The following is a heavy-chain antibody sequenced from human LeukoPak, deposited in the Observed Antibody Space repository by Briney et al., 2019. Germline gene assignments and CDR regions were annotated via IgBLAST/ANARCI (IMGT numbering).Heavy chain of an antibody. CDR1: GYSFTTYW. CDR2: IYPGESGT. V-gene: IGHV5-51*01. J-gene: IGHJ4*02. CDR3: ARTQSNYVIDY. Sequence: GESLKISCKASGYSFTTYWIGWVRQMPGKGLEWMGIIYPGESGTRYSPSFQGQVTISADKSISTAYLQWGSLKASDTAMYYCARTQSNYVIDYWGQGTLVTVSS. D-gene: IGHD4-11*01.